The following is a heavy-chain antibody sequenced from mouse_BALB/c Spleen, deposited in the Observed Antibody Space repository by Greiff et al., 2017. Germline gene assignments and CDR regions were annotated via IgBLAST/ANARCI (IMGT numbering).Heavy chain of an antibody. CDR1: GFTFSSYA. CDR2: ISSGGSYT. D-gene: IGHD2-2*01. J-gene: IGHJ2*01. Sequence: DVHLVESGGGLVKPGGSLKLSCAASGFTFSSYAMSWVRQTPEKRLEWVATISSGGSYTYYPDSVKGRFTISRDNAKNTLYLQMSSLRSEDTAMYYCARQRGGYDGYWGQGTTLTVSS. V-gene: IGHV5-9-3*01. CDR3: ARQRGGYDGY.